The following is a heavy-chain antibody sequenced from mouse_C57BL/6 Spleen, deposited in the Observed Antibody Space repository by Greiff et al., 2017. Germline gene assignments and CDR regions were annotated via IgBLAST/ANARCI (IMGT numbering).Heavy chain of an antibody. V-gene: IGHV1-82*01. CDR2: IYPGAGDT. CDR1: GYAFSSSW. Sequence: QVQLQQSGPELVKPGASVKISCKASGYAFSSSWMNWVKQRPGTGLEWIGRIYPGAGDTNYNGKFKGKATLTADKSSSTAYMQLSSLTSEDSAVYFCARSDYYGSSYVDYWGQGTTLTVSS. CDR3: ARSDYYGSSYVDY. J-gene: IGHJ2*01. D-gene: IGHD1-1*01.